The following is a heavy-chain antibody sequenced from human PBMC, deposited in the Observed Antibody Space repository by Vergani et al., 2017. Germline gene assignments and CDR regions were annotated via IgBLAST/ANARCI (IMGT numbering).Heavy chain of an antibody. J-gene: IGHJ3*02. Sequence: QVQLQESGPGLVKPSQTLSLTCSVSGDSISRYYWTWIRQPAGKGLEWIGRIYTSGSTNYNPSLKSRVTMSVDTSKNQFSLKMISVTAADTAMYYCARVSQXEVQYQLLYGAFDIWGQGTVITVSS. D-gene: IGHD2-2*02. CDR3: ARVSQXEVQYQLLYGAFDI. V-gene: IGHV4-4*07. CDR1: GDSISRYY. CDR2: IYTSGST.